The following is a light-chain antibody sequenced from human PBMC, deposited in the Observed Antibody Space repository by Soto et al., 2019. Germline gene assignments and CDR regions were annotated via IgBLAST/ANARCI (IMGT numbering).Light chain of an antibody. Sequence: EIVMTQSPATLSVSPGDRATLSCRASQSVSSSYLAWYQQKPGQAPRLLIYGTSSRATGIPDRFSGSGSGTDFTLTISRLEPEDFAVFYCQQYGSSITFGQGTRWRL. CDR2: GTS. V-gene: IGKV3-20*01. J-gene: IGKJ5*01. CDR3: QQYGSSIT. CDR1: QSVSSSY.